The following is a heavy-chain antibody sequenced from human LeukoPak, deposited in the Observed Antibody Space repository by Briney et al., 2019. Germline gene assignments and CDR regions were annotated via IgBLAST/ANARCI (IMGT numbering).Heavy chain of an antibody. D-gene: IGHD4-23*01. CDR2: INHSGST. CDR3: ARGRGRATVVTSFDY. V-gene: IGHV4-34*01. J-gene: IGHJ4*02. Sequence: PSETLSLTCAVYGGSFSGYYWSWIRQPPGKGLEWIGEINHSGSTNYNPSLKSRVTISVDTSKNQFSLKLSSVTAADTAVYYCARGRGRATVVTSFDYWGQGTLVTVSS. CDR1: GGSFSGYY.